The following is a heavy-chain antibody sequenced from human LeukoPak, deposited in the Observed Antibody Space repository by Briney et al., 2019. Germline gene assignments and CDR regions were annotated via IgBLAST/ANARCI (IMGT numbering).Heavy chain of an antibody. CDR2: IYSGGGT. CDR1: EFTVNSNY. Sequence: PGGSLILSCAASEFTVNSNYMSWVRQAPGKGLEWVSVIYSGGGTYYTDSVKGRFTISRDNSKNTLYLQMNSLRAEDTAVYYCARKGRNWYFDLWGRGTLVTVSS. D-gene: IGHD1-14*01. CDR3: ARKGRNWYFDL. V-gene: IGHV3-53*01. J-gene: IGHJ2*01.